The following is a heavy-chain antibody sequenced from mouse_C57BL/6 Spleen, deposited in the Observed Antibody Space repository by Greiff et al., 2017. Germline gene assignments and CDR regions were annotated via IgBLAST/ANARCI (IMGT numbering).Heavy chain of an antibody. CDR2: INPNNGGT. D-gene: IGHD1-1*01. Sequence: VQLQQSGPELVKPGASVKIPCKASGYTFTDYNMDWVKQSPGKSLEWIGDINPNNGGTIYNQKFKGKATLTVDKSYSTAYMELRSLTSEDTAVYYCARLPITTVVAYYAMDSGGQGTSVPVSP. J-gene: IGHJ4*01. CDR3: ARLPITTVVAYYAMDS. CDR1: GYTFTDYN. V-gene: IGHV1-18*01.